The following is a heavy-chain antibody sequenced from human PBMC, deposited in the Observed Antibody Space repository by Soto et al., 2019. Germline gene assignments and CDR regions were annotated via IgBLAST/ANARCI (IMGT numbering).Heavy chain of an antibody. CDR2: ISAYNGNT. V-gene: IGHV1-18*01. Sequence: GASVKVSCKASGYTFTSYGISWVRQSPGQGLEWMGWISAYNGNTNYAQKRQGRVTMTTDTSTSTAYMELRSLRSYDTAVYYCARVPVWYSSSWYVWFAPRGQGTLVTVSS. J-gene: IGHJ5*02. D-gene: IGHD6-13*01. CDR3: ARVPVWYSSSWYVWFAP. CDR1: GYTFTSYG.